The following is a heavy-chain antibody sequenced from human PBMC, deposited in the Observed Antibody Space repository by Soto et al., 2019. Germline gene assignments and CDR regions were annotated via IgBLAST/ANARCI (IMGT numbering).Heavy chain of an antibody. CDR3: ARDQGVLGNWFDP. V-gene: IGHV1-46*03. CDR2: INPSCGST. CDR1: GYTFTSYY. Sequence: QVQLVQSGAEVKKPGASVKVSCKASGYTFTSYYMHWVRQAPGQVLEWMGIINPSCGSTSYSQKFQGRFTMISDTSTRTVYMELCSLRSEDTVVYYCARDQGVLGNWFDPWGQGTMVTVSS. D-gene: IGHD3-16*01. J-gene: IGHJ5*02.